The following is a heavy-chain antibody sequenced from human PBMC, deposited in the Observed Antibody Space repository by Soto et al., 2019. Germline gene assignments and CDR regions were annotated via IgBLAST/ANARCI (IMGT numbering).Heavy chain of an antibody. CDR3: ARDNDRNSRYSQLDY. D-gene: IGHD2-15*01. J-gene: IGHJ4*02. Sequence: QVQLVESGGGVVQPGKSLRLSCAASGFAFSSYGIHWVRQAPGKGLEWVAVVWYDGSKRFYADSVKGRFSISRDSYKNTVYLEMNSLRVEDTAVYYCARDNDRNSRYSQLDYWGQGTMVTVSS. V-gene: IGHV3-33*01. CDR1: GFAFSSYG. CDR2: VWYDGSKR.